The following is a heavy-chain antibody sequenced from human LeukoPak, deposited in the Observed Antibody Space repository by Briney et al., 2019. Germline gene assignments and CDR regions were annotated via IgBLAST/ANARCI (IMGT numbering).Heavy chain of an antibody. Sequence: GASVKVSCKASGYTFTGYYMHWVRQAPGQGLEWMRWINPNSGGTNYAQKFQGRVTMTRDTSISTAYMELSRLRSDDTAVYYCARDLGAEQWLVPYNWFDPWGQGTLVTVSS. CDR3: ARDLGAEQWLVPYNWFDP. CDR1: GYTFTGYY. V-gene: IGHV1-2*02. CDR2: INPNSGGT. J-gene: IGHJ5*02. D-gene: IGHD6-19*01.